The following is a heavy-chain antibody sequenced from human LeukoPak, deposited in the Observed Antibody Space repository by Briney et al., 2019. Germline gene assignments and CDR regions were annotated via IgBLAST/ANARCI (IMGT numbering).Heavy chain of an antibody. J-gene: IGHJ3*02. CDR3: ARVGNKKLRYFDWLPRLLDI. CDR1: GGSFSGYY. D-gene: IGHD3-9*01. Sequence: SETLSLTCAVYGGSFSGYYWSWIRQPPGKGLEWIGEINHSGSTNYNPSLKSRVTISVDTSKNQFSLKLSSVTVADTAVCYCARVGNKKLRYFDWLPRLLDIWGQGTMVTVSS. V-gene: IGHV4-34*01. CDR2: INHSGST.